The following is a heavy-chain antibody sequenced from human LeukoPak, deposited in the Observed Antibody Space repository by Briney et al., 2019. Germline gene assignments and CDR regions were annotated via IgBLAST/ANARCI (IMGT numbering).Heavy chain of an antibody. CDR1: GFTFTNYN. V-gene: IGHV3-21*04. CDR2: ISSRSSYI. J-gene: IGHJ4*02. D-gene: IGHD5-12*01. Sequence: GGSLRLSCAASGFTFTNYNMNWVRQAPGKGLEWVSSISSRSSYIYYADSVKGRFTISRDNAKNSLSLQMNSLRAEDTAMYYCARDSGYTAFDYWGQGTLVTVSS. CDR3: ARDSGYTAFDY.